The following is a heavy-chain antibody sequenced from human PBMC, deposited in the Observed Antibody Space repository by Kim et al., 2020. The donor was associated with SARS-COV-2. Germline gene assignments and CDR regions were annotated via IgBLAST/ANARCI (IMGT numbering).Heavy chain of an antibody. CDR3: AKTSSTFKFPT. J-gene: IGHJ1*01. D-gene: IGHD2-21*01. CDR2: T. Sequence: THYPDPVKGRFTISWDNSKNTLYLQMNSPRAEDTAIYSCAKTSSTFKFPTWGQGTLVTVSS. V-gene: IGHV3-23*01.